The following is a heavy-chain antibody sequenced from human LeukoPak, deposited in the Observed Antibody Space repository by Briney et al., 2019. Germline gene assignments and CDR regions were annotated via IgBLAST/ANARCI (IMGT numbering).Heavy chain of an antibody. CDR1: GFTASTYG. CDR3: AKGSRTGQFPMDV. CDR2: IVCGAGYT. J-gene: IGHJ6*02. D-gene: IGHD1-1*01. V-gene: IGHV3-23*01. Sequence: GGSLRLSCAASGFTASTYGVSWVRQAPGKGLQWVSAIVCGAGYTFYADSVKGRFTISRDNSWNSLYLQMNSLRDDDTAVYYCAKGSRTGQFPMDVWGQGTTVTVSS.